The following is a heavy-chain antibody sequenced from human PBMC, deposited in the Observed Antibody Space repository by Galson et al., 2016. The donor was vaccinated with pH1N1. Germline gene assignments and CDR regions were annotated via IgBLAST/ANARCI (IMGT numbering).Heavy chain of an antibody. CDR3: ARDRGRPGQYAFDM. D-gene: IGHD2-15*01. J-gene: IGHJ3*02. V-gene: IGHV3-21*01. Sequence: SLRLSCAASGFTFISYTMNWVRQAPGKGLEWVSSISSNSFYMYYADSVKGRFTISRDNAKKTLYLQMNNLRVEDTAVYYCARDRGRPGQYAFDMWGQGTVVTVSS. CDR2: ISSNSFYM. CDR1: GFTFISYT.